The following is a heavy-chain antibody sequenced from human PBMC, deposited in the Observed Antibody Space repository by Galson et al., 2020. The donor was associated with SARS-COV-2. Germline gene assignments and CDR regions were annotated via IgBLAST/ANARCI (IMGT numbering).Heavy chain of an antibody. V-gene: IGHV4-34*01. Sequence: SETLSLTCAVYGGSFSGYYWSWIRQAPGKGLEWIGEINHGGSTRKNPSLKNRVTISVDTSKNQFSLRLNSLSAADAAVYYCARALREVNMISVVLGYYHYMDVWGKGTTVTISS. CDR3: ARALREVNMISVVLGYYHYMDV. CDR1: GGSFSGYY. CDR2: INHGGST. D-gene: IGHD3-10*01. J-gene: IGHJ6*03.